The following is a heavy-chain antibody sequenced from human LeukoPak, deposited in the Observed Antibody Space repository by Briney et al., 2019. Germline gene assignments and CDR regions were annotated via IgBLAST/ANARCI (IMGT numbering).Heavy chain of an antibody. CDR3: ARGNVVVPAAIAY. V-gene: IGHV1-2*02. CDR2: INPNSGGT. CDR1: GYTFTGYY. Sequence: ASVKVSCKASGYTFTGYYTHWVRQAPGQGLEWMGWINPNSGGTNYAQKFQGRVTMTRDTSISTAYMELSRLRSDDTAVYYCARGNVVVPAAIAYWGQGTLVTVSS. J-gene: IGHJ4*02. D-gene: IGHD2-2*02.